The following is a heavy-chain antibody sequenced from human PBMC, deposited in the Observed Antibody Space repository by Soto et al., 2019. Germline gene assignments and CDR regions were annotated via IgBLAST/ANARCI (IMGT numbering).Heavy chain of an antibody. J-gene: IGHJ5*02. CDR1: GGTFGSYA. V-gene: IGHV1-69*06. Sequence: QVQLVQSGAEVKKPGSWVKVSCKASGGTFGSYAISWVRKAPEQGLEWMGGIIPIFGTANYAQKFQGRVTITADKSTSTAYMELSSLRSEDTAVYYCARDTRDSSGYYWFDHWGQGTLVTVSS. CDR3: ARDTRDSSGYYWFDH. CDR2: IIPIFGTA. D-gene: IGHD3-22*01.